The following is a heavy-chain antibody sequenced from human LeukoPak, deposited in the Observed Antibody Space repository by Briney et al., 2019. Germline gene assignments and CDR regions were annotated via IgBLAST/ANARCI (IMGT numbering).Heavy chain of an antibody. CDR2: ISGSGGST. V-gene: IGHV3-23*01. CDR3: AKGWGEGYCFDY. Sequence: SGGSLRLSCAASGFTFSSYAMSWVRQAPGKGLEWVSAISGSGGSTYYADSVKGRFTISRDNSKNTLYLQMNSLRAEDTAVYYCAKGWGEGYCFDYWGQGTLVTVSS. J-gene: IGHJ4*02. D-gene: IGHD3-10*01. CDR1: GFTFSSYA.